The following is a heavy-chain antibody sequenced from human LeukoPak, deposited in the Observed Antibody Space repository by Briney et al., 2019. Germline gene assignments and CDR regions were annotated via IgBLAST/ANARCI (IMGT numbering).Heavy chain of an antibody. CDR1: GGSISSSSYY. CDR2: IYYSGST. J-gene: IGHJ4*02. D-gene: IGHD6-19*01. V-gene: IGHV4-39*07. Sequence: SETLSLTCAVYGGSISSSSYYWGWIRQPPGKGLEWIGSIYYSGSTYYNPSLKSRVTISVDTSKNQFSLKLSSVTAADTAVYYCARDLNVAGPAAPFDYWGQGTLVTVSS. CDR3: ARDLNVAGPAAPFDY.